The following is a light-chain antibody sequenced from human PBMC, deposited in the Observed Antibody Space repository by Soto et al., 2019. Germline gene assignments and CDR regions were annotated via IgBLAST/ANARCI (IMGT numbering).Light chain of an antibody. J-gene: IGLJ2*01. CDR1: SSINYNY. CDR2: EVD. CDR3: SSYAGYNNLDVI. V-gene: IGLV2-8*01. Sequence: QSVLTQPPSASGSPGQSVAISCSGSSSINYNYVSWYQHHPGKAPQLIIYEVDKRPSGVPDRFSGSKSGNTVSLTVSGLRAEDEADYYCSSYAGYNNLDVIFGGVTKLTVL.